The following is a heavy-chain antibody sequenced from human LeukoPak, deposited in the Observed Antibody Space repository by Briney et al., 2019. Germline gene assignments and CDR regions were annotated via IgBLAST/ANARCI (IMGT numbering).Heavy chain of an antibody. CDR1: GFTFSSYA. CDR3: ARGMVRAKGYYYGMDV. V-gene: IGHV3-30*04. Sequence: PGRSLRLSCAASGFTFSSYAMRWVRQAPGKGLEWGAVISYDGSNKYYADSVKGRFTISRDNSKNTLYLQMNSLRAEDTAVYYCARGMVRAKGYYYGMDVWGKGTTVTVSS. D-gene: IGHD3-10*01. CDR2: ISYDGSNK. J-gene: IGHJ6*04.